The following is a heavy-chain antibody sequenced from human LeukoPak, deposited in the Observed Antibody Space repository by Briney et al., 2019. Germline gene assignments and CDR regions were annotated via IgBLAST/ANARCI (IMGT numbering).Heavy chain of an antibody. D-gene: IGHD6-6*01. J-gene: IGHJ4*02. V-gene: IGHV3-21*01. Sequence: GGSLRLSCAASGFTFSSYSMNWVRQAPGKGLEWVSSISSSSSYIYYADSVKGRFTISRDNAKNSLYLQMNSLRAEDTAVYYCARVGGQLGQPFDYWGQGTLVTVSS. CDR1: GFTFSSYS. CDR3: ARVGGQLGQPFDY. CDR2: ISSSSSYI.